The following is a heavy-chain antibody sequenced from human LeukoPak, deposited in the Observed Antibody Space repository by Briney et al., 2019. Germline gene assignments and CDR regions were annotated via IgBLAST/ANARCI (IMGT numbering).Heavy chain of an antibody. CDR1: GFTFNNYW. CDR2: ITGSGANT. Sequence: GGSLRLSCAASGFTFNNYWMHWVRQAPGKGLEWVSGITGSGANTYYADSVKGRFTISRDNSKNTLYLRMNSLRAEDTAVYYCYYYDSSGFYPQTKIDYWGQGTLVTVSS. D-gene: IGHD3-22*01. V-gene: IGHV3-23*01. CDR3: YYYDSSGFYPQTKIDY. J-gene: IGHJ4*02.